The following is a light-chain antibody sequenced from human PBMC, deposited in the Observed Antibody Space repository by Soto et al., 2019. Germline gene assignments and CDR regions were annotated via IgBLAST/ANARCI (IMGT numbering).Light chain of an antibody. CDR2: KAS. V-gene: IGKV1-5*03. CDR3: QQYNSYPWT. J-gene: IGKJ1*01. Sequence: DIQMTQSPSTLSASVGDRVTITCRSSQSISSWLAWFQQKPGKAPNLLXXKASSLKSGVPSRFSGSGSGTEFTLTISSLQPDDFATYYCQQYNSYPWTFGQGTKVDIK. CDR1: QSISSW.